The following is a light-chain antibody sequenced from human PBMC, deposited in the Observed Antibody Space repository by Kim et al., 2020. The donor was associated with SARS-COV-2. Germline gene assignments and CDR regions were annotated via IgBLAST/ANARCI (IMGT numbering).Light chain of an antibody. Sequence: GKTVTISCTRSSGSIASNYVQWYQQRPGSAPTTVIYEDNQRPSGVPDRFSGSIDSSSNYASLTISGLKTEDEADYYCQSYDSSNRVFGGGTQLTVL. CDR3: QSYDSSNRV. V-gene: IGLV6-57*03. CDR1: SGSIASNY. CDR2: EDN. J-gene: IGLJ2*01.